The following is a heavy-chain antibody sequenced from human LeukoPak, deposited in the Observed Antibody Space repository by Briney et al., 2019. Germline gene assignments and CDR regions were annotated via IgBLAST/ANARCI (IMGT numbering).Heavy chain of an antibody. Sequence: PGGSLRLSCAASGFTFRSYEMNWVRQAPGKGLEWVSYISSSGSTMYYADSVKGRFTISRDNAKNSLYLQMNSLRADDTAVYYCARLRSKYWFDPWGQGTLVTVSS. CDR1: GFTFRSYE. V-gene: IGHV3-48*03. D-gene: IGHD4-11*01. J-gene: IGHJ5*02. CDR3: ARLRSKYWFDP. CDR2: ISSSGSTM.